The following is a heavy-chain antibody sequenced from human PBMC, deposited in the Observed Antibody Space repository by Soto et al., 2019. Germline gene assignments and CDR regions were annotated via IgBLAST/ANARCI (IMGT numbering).Heavy chain of an antibody. CDR1: RQTFARYD. J-gene: IGHJ1*01. CDR2: MRTGSGDT. CDR3: ARRSTTYLNEVIYDI. Sequence: GASVKVSGEASRQTFARYDRLWVRQSHGQGLEWMGWMRTGSGDTHYAQKFQGRVTMTRDTSISTAYMELNNLVSDDTAVYYCARRSTTYLNEVIYDIWGQGTLVTVSS. V-gene: IGHV1-2*02. D-gene: IGHD1-26*01.